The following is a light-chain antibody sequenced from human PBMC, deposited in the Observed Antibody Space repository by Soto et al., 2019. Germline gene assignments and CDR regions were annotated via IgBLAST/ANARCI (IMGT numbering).Light chain of an antibody. CDR3: QQYDNIQLT. CDR1: QDISDY. V-gene: IGKV1-33*01. Sequence: DFQMTQSPSSLSASVGDRVTITCQASQDISDYLNWYQQKPGAAPKLLIYDASNLQAGVPSRFSGSGSGTEFTFTISSLQPDDVATYYCQQYDNIQLTFGGGTKVDIX. J-gene: IGKJ4*01. CDR2: DAS.